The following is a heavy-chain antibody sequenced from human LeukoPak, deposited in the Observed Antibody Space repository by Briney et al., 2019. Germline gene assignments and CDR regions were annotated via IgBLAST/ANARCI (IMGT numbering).Heavy chain of an antibody. J-gene: IGHJ6*03. V-gene: IGHV4-4*07. D-gene: IGHD1-14*01. Sequence: SETLSLTCTVSGGSISSYYWSWIRQPAGKGLEWIGRIYTSGSTNHNPSLKSRVTMSVDTSKNQFSLKLSSVTAADTAVYYCARGDPRRSHYYYYYMDVWGKGTTVTVSS. CDR2: IYTSGST. CDR1: GGSISSYY. CDR3: ARGDPRRSHYYYYYMDV.